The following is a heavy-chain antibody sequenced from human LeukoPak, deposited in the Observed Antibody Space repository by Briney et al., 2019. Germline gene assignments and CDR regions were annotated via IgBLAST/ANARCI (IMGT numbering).Heavy chain of an antibody. Sequence: PSETLSLICTVSGGSISSYYWSWIRQPPGKGLEWIGYIYYSGSTNYNPSLKSRVTISVDTSKNQFSLRLSSVTAADTAVYYCARGSTSLGGFDPWGQGTLVTVSS. CDR1: GGSISSYY. CDR2: IYYSGST. J-gene: IGHJ5*02. CDR3: ARGSTSLGGFDP. D-gene: IGHD2-2*01. V-gene: IGHV4-59*01.